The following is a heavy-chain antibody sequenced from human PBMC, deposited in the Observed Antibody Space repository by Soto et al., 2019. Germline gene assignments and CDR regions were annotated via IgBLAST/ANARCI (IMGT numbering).Heavy chain of an antibody. CDR1: GYTFTRYG. Sequence: QVQLVQSGAEVKNPGASVKVSCKASGYTFTRYGIGWARQAPGQGLEWMGWINTYNGNTNYAQNVQGRVTLTTDTSTNTGYMGLGSLRSKGTGIYLCAMVDVYGTPRPKDVWGQGTTVILSS. D-gene: IGHD3-16*01. CDR2: INTYNGNT. CDR3: AMVDVYGTPRPKDV. J-gene: IGHJ6*02. V-gene: IGHV1-18*01.